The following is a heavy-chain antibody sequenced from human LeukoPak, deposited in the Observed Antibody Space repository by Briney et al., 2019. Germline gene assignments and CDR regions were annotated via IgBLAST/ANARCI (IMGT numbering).Heavy chain of an antibody. CDR2: ISAYNGNT. CDR3: ARDFLYYYYMDV. Sequence: ASVKVSCKASGYTFTSYDINWVRQATGQGLEWMGWISAYNGNTNYAQKLQGRVTMTTDTSTSTAYMELRSLRSDDTAVYYCARDFLYYYYMDVWGKGTTVTISS. V-gene: IGHV1-18*01. J-gene: IGHJ6*03. CDR1: GYTFTSYD. D-gene: IGHD2/OR15-2a*01.